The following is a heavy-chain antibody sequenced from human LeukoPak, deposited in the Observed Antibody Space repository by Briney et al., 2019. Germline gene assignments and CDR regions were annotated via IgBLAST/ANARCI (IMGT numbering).Heavy chain of an antibody. CDR3: ARDPLGASSGWYDPYYYGMDV. CDR1: GYTFTSYY. J-gene: IGHJ6*02. CDR2: INPSGGST. Sequence: ASVKVSCKAPGYTFTSYYMHWVRQAPGQGLEWMGIINPSGGSTSYAQKFQGRVTMTRDTSTSTVYMELSSLRSEDTAVYYCARDPLGASSGWYDPYYYGMDVWGQGTTVTVSS. D-gene: IGHD6-19*01. V-gene: IGHV1-46*01.